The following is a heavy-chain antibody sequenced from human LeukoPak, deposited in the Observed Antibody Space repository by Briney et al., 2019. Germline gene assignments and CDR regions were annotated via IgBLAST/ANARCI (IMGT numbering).Heavy chain of an antibody. D-gene: IGHD6-6*01. Sequence: ASVKVSCKASGYTFTSYAMNWVRQAPGQGLEWMGWINTNTGNPTYAQGFTGRFVFSLDTSVSTAYLQISSLKAEDTAVYYCARGKARQFINWFDPWGQGTLVTVSS. V-gene: IGHV7-4-1*02. J-gene: IGHJ5*02. CDR1: GYTFTSYA. CDR2: INTNTGNP. CDR3: ARGKARQFINWFDP.